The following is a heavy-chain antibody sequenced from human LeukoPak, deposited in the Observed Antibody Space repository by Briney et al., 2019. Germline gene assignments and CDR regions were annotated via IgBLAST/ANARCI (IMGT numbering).Heavy chain of an antibody. V-gene: IGHV4-34*01. Sequence: PETLSLPCAVYGGSFSGYYWSWIRQPPGKGLEWIGEINHSGSTNYNPSLKSRVTISVDTSKNQFSLKLSSVTAADTAVYYCARGPLLRYFDWLAYFDYWGQGTLVTVSS. CDR2: INHSGST. CDR3: ARGPLLRYFDWLAYFDY. J-gene: IGHJ4*02. CDR1: GGSFSGYY. D-gene: IGHD3-9*01.